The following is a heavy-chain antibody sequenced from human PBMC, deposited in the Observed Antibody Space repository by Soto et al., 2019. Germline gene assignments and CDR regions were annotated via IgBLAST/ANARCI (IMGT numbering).Heavy chain of an antibody. V-gene: IGHV4-39*01. CDR2: IYYSGRT. D-gene: IGHD2-21*02. CDR3: ARQRTTVVTQAYFDH. Sequence: SETLSLTCIVSGESISSSSYYWGWIRQPPGKGLEWIGSIYYSGRTYYNPSFKSRVTISMDTSKNQFSLKLSSVTATDTAVYYCARQRTTVVTQAYFDHWGQGALVTVSS. CDR1: GESISSSSYY. J-gene: IGHJ4*02.